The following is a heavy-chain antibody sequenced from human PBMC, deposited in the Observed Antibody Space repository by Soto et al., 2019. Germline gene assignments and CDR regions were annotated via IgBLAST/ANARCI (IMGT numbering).Heavy chain of an antibody. Sequence: QVQLVESGGGVVQPGRSLRLSCAASGFTFSSYAMHWVRQAPGKGLEWLAVISYDGSNEYYADSVKGRFTISRDNSKDTGYLQMSSLRAEDTAVYYCARDFSMVVVAPVYWGQGTLVTVSS. D-gene: IGHD2-15*01. CDR3: ARDFSMVVVAPVY. CDR1: GFTFSSYA. J-gene: IGHJ4*02. V-gene: IGHV3-30-3*01. CDR2: ISYDGSNE.